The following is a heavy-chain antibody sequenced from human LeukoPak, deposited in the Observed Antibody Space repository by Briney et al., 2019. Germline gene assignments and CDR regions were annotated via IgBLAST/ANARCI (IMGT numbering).Heavy chain of an antibody. CDR1: GGSFSGYY. Sequence: SETLSLTCAVYGGSFSGYYWSWIRQPPGKGLEWIGEINHSGSTNYNPSLKSRVTISVDTSKNQFSLKLSSVTAADTAVYYCARGLYDSSGYYYGCWGQGTLVTVSS. D-gene: IGHD3-22*01. CDR3: ARGLYDSSGYYYGC. CDR2: INHSGST. J-gene: IGHJ4*02. V-gene: IGHV4-34*01.